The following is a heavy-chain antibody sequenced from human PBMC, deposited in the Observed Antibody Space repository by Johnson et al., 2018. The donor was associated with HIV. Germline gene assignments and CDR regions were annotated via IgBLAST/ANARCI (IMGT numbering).Heavy chain of an antibody. J-gene: IGHJ3*02. CDR3: VKENHFYDSSGDPSDAFDM. CDR1: GFTFIIYG. Sequence: HVPLVESGGGVVQPGSSLRLSCAASGFTFIIYGMHWVRQAPVRGLEWVAFIRYDGSYKNYVDSAKGRFTISRDNSKNTLYLQMSSLRVDDTALYFCVKENHFYDSSGDPSDAFDMWGQGTRVTVSS. V-gene: IGHV3-30*02. D-gene: IGHD3-22*01. CDR2: IRYDGSYK.